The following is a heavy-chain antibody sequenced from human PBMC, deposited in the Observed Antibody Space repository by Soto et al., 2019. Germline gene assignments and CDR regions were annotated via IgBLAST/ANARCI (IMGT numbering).Heavy chain of an antibody. V-gene: IGHV1-8*01. Sequence: QEQLVQSGAEVKKPGASVKVSCKTSGYTFTDYDINWVRQATGQGLEWIGWMNPNSGETGYAQKFQGRVTMTRSAYLSTAYLELSSLRSEDKAVYYCARVAVAARPRWYNWFDPWGQGTLVTVSS. CDR1: GYTFTDYD. CDR3: ARVAVAARPRWYNWFDP. J-gene: IGHJ5*02. CDR2: MNPNSGET. D-gene: IGHD2-15*01.